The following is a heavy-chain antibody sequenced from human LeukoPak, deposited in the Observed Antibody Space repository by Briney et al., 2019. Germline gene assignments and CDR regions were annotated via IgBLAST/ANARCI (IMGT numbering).Heavy chain of an antibody. V-gene: IGHV4-39*01. D-gene: IGHD6-13*01. J-gene: IGHJ4*02. CDR3: ASRSTPIAAAGYFDY. CDR1: GGSIITSNYY. Sequence: PSETLSLTCTVSGGSIITSNYYWGWIRQPPGKDLEWIASIYYRGSTFYNPSLKSRVTISVDTSKNQFSLGLTSVTAADSAVYYCASRSTPIAAAGYFDYWGQGTLVIASS. CDR2: IYYRGST.